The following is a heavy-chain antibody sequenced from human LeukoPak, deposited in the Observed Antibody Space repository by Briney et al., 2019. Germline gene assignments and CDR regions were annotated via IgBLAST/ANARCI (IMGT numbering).Heavy chain of an antibody. J-gene: IGHJ4*02. CDR1: GYTFIDYY. D-gene: IGHD6-13*01. CDR3: ARIKWSAAND. CDR2: INPNTGAT. V-gene: IGHV1-2*02. Sequence: GASVKVSCKASGYTFIDYYLHWVRQAPGQGLEWVAWINPNTGATNSAQKFQGRVTLARDTSINTAYMELSSLRSDDTAVYYCARIKWSAANDWGQGTLVTVSA.